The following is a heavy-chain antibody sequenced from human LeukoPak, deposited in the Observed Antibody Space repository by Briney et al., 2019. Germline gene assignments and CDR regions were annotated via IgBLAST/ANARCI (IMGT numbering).Heavy chain of an antibody. CDR1: GFTFSGYW. CDR2: IKKDGSEK. J-gene: IGHJ4*02. V-gene: IGHV3-7*01. CDR3: ARQPFDY. Sequence: GGSLRLSCAASGFTFSGYWMSWVRQAPGKGREWVANIKKDGSEKYYVDSVKGRFTISRDNAKNSLYLQMNSLRAEDTAIYYCARQPFDYWGQGTLVTVSS.